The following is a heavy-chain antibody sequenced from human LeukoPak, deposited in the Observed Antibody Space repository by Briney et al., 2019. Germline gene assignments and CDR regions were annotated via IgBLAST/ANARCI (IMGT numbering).Heavy chain of an antibody. V-gene: IGHV1-69*04. Sequence: GASVKVSCKASGGTFSSYAISWVRQAPGQGLEWMGRTIPILGIANYAQKFQGRVTITADKSTSTAYMELSSLRSEDTAVYYCARGFYYGSGSTSYYYYGMDVWGQGTTVTVSS. CDR2: TIPILGIA. J-gene: IGHJ6*02. D-gene: IGHD3-10*01. CDR1: GGTFSSYA. CDR3: ARGFYYGSGSTSYYYYGMDV.